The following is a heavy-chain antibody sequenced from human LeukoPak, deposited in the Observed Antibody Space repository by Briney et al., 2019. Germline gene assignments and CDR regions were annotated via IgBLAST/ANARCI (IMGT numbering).Heavy chain of an antibody. V-gene: IGHV4-4*02. Sequence: PSGTLSLTCAVSGGSISSTNWWTWIRQPPGKGLGWIGYIYYSGSTNYNPSLKSRVTISVDTSKNQFSLKLSSVTAADTAVYYCARPTRTGSMRDAFDIWGQGTMVTVSS. CDR2: IYYSGST. D-gene: IGHD3/OR15-3a*01. CDR1: GGSISSTNW. CDR3: ARPTRTGSMRDAFDI. J-gene: IGHJ3*02.